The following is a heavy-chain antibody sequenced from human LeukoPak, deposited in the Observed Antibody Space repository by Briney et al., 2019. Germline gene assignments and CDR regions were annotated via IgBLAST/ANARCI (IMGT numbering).Heavy chain of an antibody. J-gene: IGHJ4*02. CDR3: AREGGPYRPLDY. Sequence: SETLSLTCGVSGGSITNTNYWTWVRQPPGTGLEWIGEVNLQGSTNYNPSLMGRVAISVDTSENHISLQLTSVTAADTAVYYCAREGGPYRPLDYSGQGTLVTVSS. CDR2: VNLQGST. CDR1: GGSITNTNY. V-gene: IGHV4-4*02.